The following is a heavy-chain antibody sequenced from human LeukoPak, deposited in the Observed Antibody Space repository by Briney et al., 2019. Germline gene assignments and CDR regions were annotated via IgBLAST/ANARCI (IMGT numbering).Heavy chain of an antibody. CDR1: GYTFTSYY. CDR3: ARAARGVDLIDY. V-gene: IGHV1-46*01. Sequence: ASVKVSCKASGYTFTSYYMHWVRQAPGQGLEWMGIINPSGGSTSYAQKFQGRVTKTRDMSTSTVYMELSSLRSEDTAVYYCARAARGVDLIDYWGQGTLVTVSS. D-gene: IGHD5-12*01. CDR2: INPSGGST. J-gene: IGHJ4*02.